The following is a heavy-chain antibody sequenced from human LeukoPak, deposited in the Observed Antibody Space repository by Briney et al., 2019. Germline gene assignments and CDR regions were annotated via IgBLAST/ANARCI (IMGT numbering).Heavy chain of an antibody. J-gene: IGHJ5*02. CDR2: ISGSGGTT. V-gene: IGHV3-23*01. CDR3: VSSQGRFDP. CDR1: GFTFNSYA. Sequence: GGSLRLSCAASGFTFNSYAMSWVRRAPGKGLKWVSGISGSGGTTYYADSVKGRFTISRGNSKNTLYLQMNSLRAEDTAVYYCVSSQGRFDPWGQGTLVTVSS.